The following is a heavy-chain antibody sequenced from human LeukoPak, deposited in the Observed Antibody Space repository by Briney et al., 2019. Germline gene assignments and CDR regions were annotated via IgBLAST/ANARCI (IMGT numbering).Heavy chain of an antibody. V-gene: IGHV3-21*01. CDR3: AREVHVPAAVWFDP. CDR1: GFTFSSYS. Sequence: PGGSLRLSCAASGFTFSSYSMNWVRQAPGKGLEWVSSISSSSSYIYYADSVKGRFTISRDNAKNSLYLQMNSLRAEDTAVYYCAREVHVPAAVWFDPWGQGTLVTVSS. D-gene: IGHD2-2*01. CDR2: ISSSSSYI. J-gene: IGHJ5*02.